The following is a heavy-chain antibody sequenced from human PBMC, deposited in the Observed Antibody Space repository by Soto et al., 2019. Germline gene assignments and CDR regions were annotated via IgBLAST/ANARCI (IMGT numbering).Heavy chain of an antibody. CDR1: GGSFSGYY. Sequence: SETLSLTCAVYGGSFSGYYWSWIRQPPGKGLEWIGEINHSGSTNYNPSLKSRVTISVDTSKNQFSLKLSSVTAADTAVYYCAGPTDYGDSYYHFDCWGQGTLVTVSS. V-gene: IGHV4-34*01. CDR2: INHSGST. D-gene: IGHD4-17*01. J-gene: IGHJ4*02. CDR3: AGPTDYGDSYYHFDC.